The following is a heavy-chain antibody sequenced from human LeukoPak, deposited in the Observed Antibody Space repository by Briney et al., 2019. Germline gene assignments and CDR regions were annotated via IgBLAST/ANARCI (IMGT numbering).Heavy chain of an antibody. CDR3: ARDPSSWYYYYMDV. Sequence: GGSLRLSCAASGFTFSSYGMHWVRQAPGKGLEWVAVISYDGSNKYYADSVKGRFTISRDNAKNSLYLRMNSLRAEDTAVYYCARDPSSWYYYYMDVWGKGTTVTVSS. J-gene: IGHJ6*03. CDR2: ISYDGSNK. D-gene: IGHD6-13*01. V-gene: IGHV3-30*03. CDR1: GFTFSSYG.